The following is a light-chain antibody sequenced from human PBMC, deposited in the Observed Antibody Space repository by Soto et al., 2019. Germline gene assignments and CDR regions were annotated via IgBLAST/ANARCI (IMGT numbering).Light chain of an antibody. CDR1: SSDIGNNY. V-gene: IGLV1-51*02. CDR2: ETN. J-gene: IGLJ1*01. Sequence: QSVLTQPPSVSAAPGQKVTISCFGSSSDIGNNYVSWYQHLPGTAPKLLIYETNKRHSGIPDRFSGSKSGTSATLDITGLQAWDEADYYCGTWDTSLSADVFGTGTEVTVL. CDR3: GTWDTSLSADV.